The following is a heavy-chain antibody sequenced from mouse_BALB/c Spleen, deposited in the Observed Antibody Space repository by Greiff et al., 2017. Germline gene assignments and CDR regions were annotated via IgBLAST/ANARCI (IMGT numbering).Heavy chain of an antibody. Sequence: VQLQQSGPELVKPGASVKMSCKASGYTFTSYVMHWVKQKPGQGLEWIGYINPSSGYTNYNQKFKDKATLTADKSSSTAYMQLSSLTSEDSAVYYCARDDYDVAYWGQGTLVTVSA. J-gene: IGHJ3*01. D-gene: IGHD2-4*01. CDR1: GYTFTSYV. CDR3: ARDDYDVAY. CDR2: INPSSGYT. V-gene: IGHV1S26*01.